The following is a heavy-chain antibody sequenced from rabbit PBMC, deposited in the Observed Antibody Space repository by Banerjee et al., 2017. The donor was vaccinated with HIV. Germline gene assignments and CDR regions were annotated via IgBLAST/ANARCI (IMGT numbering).Heavy chain of an antibody. CDR2: IVAGSSGST. Sequence: QEQLEESGGDLVKPEGSLTLTCTASGFSFSSSYWICWVRQAPGKGLEWSACIVAGSSGSTYYASWAKGRFTISKTSSTTVTLQMTSLTAADTATYFCARGGDVGGDGHNLWGPGTLVTVS. D-gene: IGHD2-1*01. CDR3: ARGGDVGGDGHNL. V-gene: IGHV1S45*01. J-gene: IGHJ4*01. CDR1: GFSFSSSYW.